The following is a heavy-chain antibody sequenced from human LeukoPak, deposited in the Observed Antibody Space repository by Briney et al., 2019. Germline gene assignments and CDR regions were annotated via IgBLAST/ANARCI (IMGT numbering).Heavy chain of an antibody. J-gene: IGHJ4*02. V-gene: IGHV4-30-4*08. Sequence: PSETLSLTCTVSGGSISSGDYYWRWIRQPPGKGLEWIGYIYYSGSTYYNPSLKSRVTISIDTSKNQFSLKLSSVTAADTAVYYCARVSIQTDDFWSGYLPHYFDYWGQGTLVTVSS. CDR3: ARVSIQTDDFWSGYLPHYFDY. CDR2: IYYSGST. D-gene: IGHD3-3*01. CDR1: GGSISSGDYY.